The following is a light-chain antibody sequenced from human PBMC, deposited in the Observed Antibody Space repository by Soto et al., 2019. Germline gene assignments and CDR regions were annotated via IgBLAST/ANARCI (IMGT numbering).Light chain of an antibody. Sequence: QSALTQPASVSGSPGQSITISCTGISTDVGGHYYVSWYQQHPGNAPKLIIYEVSHRPSGVSSRFSGSKSGYTASLTISGLQAEDEADYYCSSYTSENTYVFGTGTKVTVL. CDR3: SSYTSENTYV. J-gene: IGLJ1*01. CDR2: EVS. V-gene: IGLV2-14*03. CDR1: STDVGGHYY.